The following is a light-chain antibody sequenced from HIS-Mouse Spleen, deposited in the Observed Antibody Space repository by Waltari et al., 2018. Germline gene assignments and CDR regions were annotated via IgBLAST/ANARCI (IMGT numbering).Light chain of an antibody. Sequence: SYELTQPPSVSVSPGQTARLTCSGDALPTKYAYWYQQKSGQAPVLVIYEDSKRPSGIPERFSGSSSGTMATLTISGAQVEDEADYYCYSTDSSGNHRVFDGGTKLTVL. V-gene: IGLV3-10*01. CDR3: YSTDSSGNHRV. J-gene: IGLJ2*01. CDR1: ALPTKY. CDR2: EDS.